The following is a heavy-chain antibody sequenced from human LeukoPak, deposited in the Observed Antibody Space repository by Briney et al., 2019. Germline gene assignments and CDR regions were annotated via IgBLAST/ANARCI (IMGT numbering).Heavy chain of an antibody. CDR2: ITSADSST. CDR3: ARGRPNYYFDY. CDR1: GFTFSRYW. V-gene: IGHV3-74*01. D-gene: IGHD1-1*01. J-gene: IGHJ4*02. Sequence: GGSLRLSCAASGFTFSRYWMHWVRHAPGRGLVWVSRITSADSSTSYADSVKGRFTISRDNAKNTLYLQMNSLRAEDTAVYYCARGRPNYYFDYWGQGTLVTVSS.